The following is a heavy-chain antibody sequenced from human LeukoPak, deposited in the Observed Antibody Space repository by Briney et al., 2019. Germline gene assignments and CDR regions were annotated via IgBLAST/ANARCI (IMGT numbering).Heavy chain of an antibody. Sequence: GGSLRLSCAASGFTFSSYTLNWVRQAPGKGLEWVSTITGNGGSTYYADSVKGRFTISRDNSKNTLYLQMNSLRAEDTAVYYCAKGRGSPYYFEYWGQGTLVTVSS. CDR1: GFTFSSYT. CDR2: ITGNGGST. V-gene: IGHV3-23*01. J-gene: IGHJ4*02. D-gene: IGHD1-26*01. CDR3: AKGRGSPYYFEY.